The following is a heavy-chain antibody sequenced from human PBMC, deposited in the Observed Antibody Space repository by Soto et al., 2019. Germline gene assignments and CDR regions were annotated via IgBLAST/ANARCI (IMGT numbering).Heavy chain of an antibody. CDR2: VYIDGRP. J-gene: IGHJ4*02. CDR1: GFTVSSRN. D-gene: IGHD1-26*01. CDR3: ARDHWDLLGGALDS. V-gene: IGHV3-53*01. Sequence: PGGSLRLSCAASGFTVSSRNMTWVRQAPGRGLEWVSVVYIDGRPFYGASVKGRFTISRDISKNTVYLQMNNLRVDDTAVYYCARDHWDLLGGALDSWGQGTLVTVSS.